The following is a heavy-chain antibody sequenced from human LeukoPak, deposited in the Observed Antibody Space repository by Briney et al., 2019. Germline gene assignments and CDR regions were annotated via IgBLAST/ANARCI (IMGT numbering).Heavy chain of an antibody. CDR2: INGDGSNI. CDR1: GFTFSSYW. V-gene: IGHV3-74*01. CDR3: TRDLMDYDVSTGLHHYYMDV. J-gene: IGHJ6*02. D-gene: IGHD3-9*01. Sequence: PGGSLRLSCVASGFTFSSYWMHWVRQDPGKGLVWVSLINGDGSNINYADSVRGRFTISRDNAKNTLYLQMNTLRVEDAAVYYCTRDLMDYDVSTGLHHYYMDVWGQGTTVTVSS.